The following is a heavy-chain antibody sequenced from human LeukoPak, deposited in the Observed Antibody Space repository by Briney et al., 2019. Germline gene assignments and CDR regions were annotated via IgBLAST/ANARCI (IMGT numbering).Heavy chain of an antibody. Sequence: SVKVSCKASGGTFSSYAVSWVRQAPGQGLEWMGRIIPIFGTANYAQKFQGRVTITTDESTSTAYMELSSLRSEDTAVYYCAKEPNGKLKLNPEDRYCSGGSCYSWFDPWGQGTLVTVSS. V-gene: IGHV1-69*05. CDR3: AKEPNGKLKLNPEDRYCSGGSCYSWFDP. CDR1: GGTFSSYA. D-gene: IGHD2-15*01. J-gene: IGHJ5*02. CDR2: IIPIFGTA.